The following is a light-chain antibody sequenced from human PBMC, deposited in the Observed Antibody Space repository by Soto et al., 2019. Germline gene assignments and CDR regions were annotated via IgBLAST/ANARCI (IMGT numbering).Light chain of an antibody. V-gene: IGKV1-27*01. CDR1: RDITDY. Sequence: IQMTHSPSSLSASVGYRVSITCLASRDITDYLAWYQQKPGQVPKLLISAASTLQSGVPSRFSGSGSGTHFTLTISSLQPEDFATYYCQQLHGYPITFGQGTRLEI. CDR2: AAS. CDR3: QQLHGYPIT. J-gene: IGKJ5*01.